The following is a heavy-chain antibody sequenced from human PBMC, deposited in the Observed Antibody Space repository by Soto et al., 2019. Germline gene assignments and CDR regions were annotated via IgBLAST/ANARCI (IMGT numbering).Heavy chain of an antibody. CDR3: AKGDYGDYGGVDY. CDR2: ISGSGGST. CDR1: GFTFSSYA. J-gene: IGHJ4*02. D-gene: IGHD4-17*01. V-gene: IGHV3-23*01. Sequence: EVQLLESGGGLVQPGGSLRLSCAASGFTFSSYAMSWVRQAPGKGLEWVSAISGSGGSTYYADSVKGRFTISRDNSKNTLYLQVNSLSSDDTAVYYCAKGDYGDYGGVDYWGQGTLVTVSS.